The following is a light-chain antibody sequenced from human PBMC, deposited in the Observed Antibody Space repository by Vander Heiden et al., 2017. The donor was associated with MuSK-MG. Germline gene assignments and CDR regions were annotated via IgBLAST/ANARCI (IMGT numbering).Light chain of an antibody. CDR1: QYNSNY. J-gene: IGKJ5*01. V-gene: IGKV1-33*01. CDR3: QQYDNIPAIT. CDR2: GAS. Sequence: DIPMTQSPSSLSVSVGDRATITCQASQYNSNYVNWYQQKPGKAPKLLIYGASNLETGVPYRFSGSGSGTDFTFTISSLQAEDMATYYCQQYDNIPAITLGQGTRLEMK.